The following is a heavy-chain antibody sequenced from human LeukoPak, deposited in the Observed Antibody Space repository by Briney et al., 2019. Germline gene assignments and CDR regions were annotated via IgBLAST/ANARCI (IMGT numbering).Heavy chain of an antibody. V-gene: IGHV4-31*03. CDR1: GGSINNGGYY. CDR3: ARNRDGYNSFDY. D-gene: IGHD5-24*01. J-gene: IGHJ4*02. Sequence: PSQTLSLTCTVSGGSINNGGYYWSWIRQHPGKGLEWIGYIYYSGSSYYNPSLRSRVTISVDTSKNHFSLKLSSVTAADTAVYYCARNRDGYNSFDYWGQGTLVTVSS. CDR2: IYYSGSS.